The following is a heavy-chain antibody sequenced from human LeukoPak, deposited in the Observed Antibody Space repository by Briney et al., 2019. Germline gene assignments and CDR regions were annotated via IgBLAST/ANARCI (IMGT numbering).Heavy chain of an antibody. D-gene: IGHD3-10*02. CDR3: ARCCSSDRGYCDY. CDR2: ISAYNGKT. CDR1: GHTFTSYG. V-gene: IGHV1-18*01. Sequence: ASVKVSCKTSGHTFTSYGITWVRQAPGQGLEWMGWISAYNGKTDYARKLQERVTMTTDTSTSTAYMELRSLRSDDTAVYYCARCCSSDRGYCDYWGQGTLVTVSS. J-gene: IGHJ4*02.